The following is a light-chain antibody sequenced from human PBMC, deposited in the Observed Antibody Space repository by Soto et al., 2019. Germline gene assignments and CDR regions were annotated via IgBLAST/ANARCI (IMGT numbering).Light chain of an antibody. CDR3: QQSYSSPPT. CDR2: SAS. Sequence: EIVLTQSPGTLSLSPGERATLSCRASQSVNNNVAWYQQKPGHTPRLLIYSASIGATGTPARFSGSRSGPDFTLTISSLQPEDFATYYCQQSYSSPPTFGQGTKVDIK. CDR1: QSVNNN. V-gene: IGKV3-15*01. J-gene: IGKJ1*01.